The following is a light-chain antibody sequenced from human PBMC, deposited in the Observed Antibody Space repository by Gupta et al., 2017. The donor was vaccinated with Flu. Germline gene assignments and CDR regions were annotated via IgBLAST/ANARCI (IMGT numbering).Light chain of an antibody. J-gene: IGLJ2*01. CDR1: SSDVGGYNY. V-gene: IGLV2-14*01. CDR2: EVS. Sequence: RAITISCTGTSSDVGGYNYVSWYQQHPGKAPKLMIYEVSNRPSGVSNRFSGSKSGNTASLTISGLQAEDEADYYCSSYTSSSTVFGGGTKRTDL. CDR3: SSYTSSSTV.